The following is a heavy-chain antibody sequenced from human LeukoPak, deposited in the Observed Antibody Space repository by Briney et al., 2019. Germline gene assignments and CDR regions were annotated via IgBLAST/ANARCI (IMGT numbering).Heavy chain of an antibody. J-gene: IGHJ4*02. CDR3: ARDVGDYGYYFDT. V-gene: IGHV3-74*01. CDR1: GFTFSNFW. CDR2: IKNDGGTT. D-gene: IGHD4-17*01. Sequence: GGSLRLSCAASGFTFSNFWMHWVRQAPGKGLVWVSRIKNDGGTTSYADSVKGRFTISRDNGKNSLYLQMNSLRAEDTAVYYCARDVGDYGYYFDTWGQGTLVTVSS.